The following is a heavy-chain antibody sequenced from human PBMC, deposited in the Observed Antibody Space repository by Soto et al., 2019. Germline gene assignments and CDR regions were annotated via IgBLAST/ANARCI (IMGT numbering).Heavy chain of an antibody. Sequence: LRLSCAASGFTFSTYGMHWVRQAPGKGLEWVAVIWYDGSKIYYADSVKGRFTISRDNSKSTLYLQMNSLRAEDTAVYYCARPLEQHQLGFGMDVWGQGSPVTVSS. CDR3: ARPLEQHQLGFGMDV. CDR1: GFTFSTYG. D-gene: IGHD6-13*01. CDR2: IWYDGSKI. J-gene: IGHJ6*01. V-gene: IGHV3-33*01.